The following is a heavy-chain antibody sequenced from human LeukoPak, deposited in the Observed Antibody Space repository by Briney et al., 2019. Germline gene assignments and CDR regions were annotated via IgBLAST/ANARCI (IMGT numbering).Heavy chain of an antibody. CDR1: GGSFSGYY. Sequence: SETLSLTCAVYGGSFSGYYWSLIRQPPGKGLEWIGEINHSGSTNYNPSLKSRGTISLDTSKNHFSLKLSSVTAADTAVYYCARGRPPYYYDSSGYKYYFDYWGQGTLVTVSS. V-gene: IGHV4-34*01. D-gene: IGHD3-22*01. CDR3: ARGRPPYYYDSSGYKYYFDY. CDR2: INHSGST. J-gene: IGHJ4*02.